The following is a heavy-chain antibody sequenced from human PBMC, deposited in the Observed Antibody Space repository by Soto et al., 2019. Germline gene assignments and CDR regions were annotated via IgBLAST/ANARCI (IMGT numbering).Heavy chain of an antibody. CDR3: ARDYYASGNYDH. J-gene: IGHJ1*01. D-gene: IGHD3-10*01. V-gene: IGHV4-59*01. Sequence: SETLSLTCTVSGGSISSYYCSWIRQPPGKGLEWIGHIYYTGSTNYNPSLKSRVTMSVDTAKNQFSLRLSSVTTADTAVYFCARDYYASGNYDHWGQGTLVTVSS. CDR1: GGSISSYY. CDR2: IYYTGST.